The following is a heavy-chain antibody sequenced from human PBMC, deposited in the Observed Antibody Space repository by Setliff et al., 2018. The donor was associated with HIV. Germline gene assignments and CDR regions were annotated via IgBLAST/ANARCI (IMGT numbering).Heavy chain of an antibody. CDR2: ISWNSGSI. J-gene: IGHJ4*02. V-gene: IGHV3-9*01. D-gene: IGHD2-2*01. CDR1: GFTFDDYA. CDR3: ARDLVRVSAHQDDY. Sequence: GGSLRLSCAASGFTFDDYAMHWVRQAPGKGLEWVSGISWNSGSIGYADSVKGRFTISRDDATNSLYLQMNRLRAEDTAVYYCARDLVRVSAHQDDYWGQGTLVTVSS.